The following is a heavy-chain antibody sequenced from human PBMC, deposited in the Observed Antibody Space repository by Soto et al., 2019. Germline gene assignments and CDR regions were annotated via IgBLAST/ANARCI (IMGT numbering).Heavy chain of an antibody. J-gene: IGHJ6*02. D-gene: IGHD4-4*01. Sequence: PGGSLRLSCAASGFTFISYGMHWVRQAPGKGLEWVAVISYDGSDKFYADSVKGRFTISRDNSKNTVSLQMNSLRTEDTAVYYCAREDYSNYGVYYYYGMDVWGQGTTVTVSS. V-gene: IGHV3-30*03. CDR3: AREDYSNYGVYYYYGMDV. CDR1: GFTFISYG. CDR2: ISYDGSDK.